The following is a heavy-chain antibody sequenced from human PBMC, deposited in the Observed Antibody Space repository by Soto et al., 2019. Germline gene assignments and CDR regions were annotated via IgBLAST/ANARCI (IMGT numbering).Heavy chain of an antibody. D-gene: IGHD2-2*01. Sequence: GSLRLSCAASGFTFSSYAMSWVRQAPGKGLEWVSAISGSGGSTYYADSVKGRFTISRDNSKNTLYLQMNSLRAEDTAVYYCAKEIYCSSTSCSAFDYWGQGTLVTVSS. V-gene: IGHV3-23*01. J-gene: IGHJ4*02. CDR1: GFTFSSYA. CDR2: ISGSGGST. CDR3: AKEIYCSSTSCSAFDY.